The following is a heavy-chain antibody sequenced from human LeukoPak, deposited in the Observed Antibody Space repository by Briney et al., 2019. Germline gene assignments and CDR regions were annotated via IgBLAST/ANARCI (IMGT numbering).Heavy chain of an antibody. CDR1: GGSISSYY. CDR2: IYYSGST. CDR3: AGTGYDSTFDY. J-gene: IGHJ4*02. V-gene: IGHV4-59*01. D-gene: IGHD3-22*01. Sequence: SETLSLTCTVSGGSISSYYWSWIRQPPGKGLEWIGYIYYSGSTNYNPSLKSRVTISVDTSKNQFSLKLSSVTAADTAVYYCAGTGYDSTFDYWAREPWSPSPQ.